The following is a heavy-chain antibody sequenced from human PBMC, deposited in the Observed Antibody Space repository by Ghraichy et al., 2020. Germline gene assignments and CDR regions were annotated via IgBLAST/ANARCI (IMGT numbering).Heavy chain of an antibody. Sequence: GGSLRLSCAASGFTFSCYAMSWVRQAPGKGLEWVSAISVSGGSTHYADSVKGRFTISRDNSKNTLHLRMNSLRAEDTAVYYCAKGAAPGRGGYPYYFDYWGQGTLGTVSS. CDR1: GFTFSCYA. V-gene: IGHV3-23*01. D-gene: IGHD6-13*01. J-gene: IGHJ4*02. CDR2: ISVSGGST. CDR3: AKGAAPGRGGYPYYFDY.